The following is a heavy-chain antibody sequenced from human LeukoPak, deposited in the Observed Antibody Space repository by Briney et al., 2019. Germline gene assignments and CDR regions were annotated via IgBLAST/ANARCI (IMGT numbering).Heavy chain of an antibody. CDR1: GGSISSYY. CDR2: IYYSGST. J-gene: IGHJ5*02. CDR3: ARESRYYDSRGHGHWFDP. Sequence: SETLSLTCAVSGGSISSYYWSWIRQPPGKGLEWIGYIYYSGSTNYNPSLKSRVTMSVDTSKNQFSLKLSSVTAADTAVYYCARESRYYDSRGHGHWFDPWGQGTLVTVSS. D-gene: IGHD3-22*01. V-gene: IGHV4-59*01.